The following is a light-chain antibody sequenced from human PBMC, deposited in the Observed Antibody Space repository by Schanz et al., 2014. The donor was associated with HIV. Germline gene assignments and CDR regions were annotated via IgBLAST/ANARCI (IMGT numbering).Light chain of an antibody. CDR3: QQYKSHSPFT. CDR1: QSVSSN. J-gene: IGKJ2*01. V-gene: IGKV3-15*01. CDR2: GAS. Sequence: EIVLTQSPGSLSLSPGERATLSCRASQSVSSNLAWYQQKPGQAPRLLIYGASTRVTGIPARFSGSGSGTEFTLTISSLQPDDSATYYCQQYKSHSPFTFGQGTKIEIK.